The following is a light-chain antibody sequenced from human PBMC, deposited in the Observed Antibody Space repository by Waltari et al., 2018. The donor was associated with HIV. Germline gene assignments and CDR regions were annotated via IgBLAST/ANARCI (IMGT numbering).Light chain of an antibody. Sequence: ETVMTQSPGTLSASPGEPVTLSCTASQSIDDKLAWYQQKPGQSPRLLIYAASTGATSVPGRFSGSGSGTQFTLTIRNLQSEDSAVYYCQQYKNWPPLTFGQGTKVEIK. CDR1: QSIDDK. CDR2: AAS. J-gene: IGKJ1*01. V-gene: IGKV3-15*01. CDR3: QQYKNWPPLT.